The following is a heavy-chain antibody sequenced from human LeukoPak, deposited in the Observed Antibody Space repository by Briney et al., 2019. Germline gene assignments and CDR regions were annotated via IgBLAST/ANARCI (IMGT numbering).Heavy chain of an antibody. V-gene: IGHV3-30*18. CDR3: AKASVAYYDFWSGLDY. CDR2: ISYDGSNK. Sequence: GGSLRLSCAASGFTFSSYGMHWVRRAPGKGLEWVAVISYDGSNKYYADSVKGRFTISRDNSKNTLYLQMNSLRAEDTAVYYCAKASVAYYDFWSGLDYWGQGTLVTVSS. CDR1: GFTFSSYG. D-gene: IGHD3-3*01. J-gene: IGHJ4*02.